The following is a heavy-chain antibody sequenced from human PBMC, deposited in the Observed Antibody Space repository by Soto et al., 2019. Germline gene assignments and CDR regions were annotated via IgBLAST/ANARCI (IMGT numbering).Heavy chain of an antibody. CDR3: AKDLGSGIAAAGAIDY. D-gene: IGHD6-13*01. Sequence: VGSLRLSCAASGFTFSNYAMSWVRQAPGKGLEWVSTITYNGVTTYYADSVKGRFTISRDNSKNTLYLQMHNLRAEDTAVYYCAKDLGSGIAAAGAIDYWGQGTLVTVSS. CDR1: GFTFSNYA. J-gene: IGHJ4*02. CDR2: ITYNGVTT. V-gene: IGHV3-23*01.